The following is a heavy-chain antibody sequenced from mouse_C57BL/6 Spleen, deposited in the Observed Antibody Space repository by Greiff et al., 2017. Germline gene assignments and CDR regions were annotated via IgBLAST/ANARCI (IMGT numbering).Heavy chain of an antibody. CDR2: ISSGSSTI. V-gene: IGHV5-17*01. CDR1: GFTFSDYG. Sequence: EVQLVESGGGLVKPGGSLKLSCAASGFTFSDYGMHWVRQAPEKGLEWVAYISSGSSTIYYADTVKGRFTISRDNAKNTLFLQMTSLRSEDTAMYYCARSYYDGFSYAMDYWGQGTSVTVSS. J-gene: IGHJ4*01. CDR3: ARSYYDGFSYAMDY. D-gene: IGHD1-1*01.